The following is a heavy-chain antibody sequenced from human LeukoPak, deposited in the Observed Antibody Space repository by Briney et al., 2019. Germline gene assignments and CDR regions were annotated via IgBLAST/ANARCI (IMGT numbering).Heavy chain of an antibody. D-gene: IGHD2-15*01. Sequence: PSETLSLTCAVYGGSFSGYYWSWIRQTPGKGLEWIGEINHTGSTNYNPSLKSRVTISVDTSKNQFSLKLSSVTAADTAVYYCARQIVVVVAATGSSCYYYYMDVWGKGTTVTVSS. CDR3: ARQIVVVVAATGSSCYYYYMDV. CDR1: GGSFSGYY. V-gene: IGHV4-34*01. CDR2: INHTGST. J-gene: IGHJ6*03.